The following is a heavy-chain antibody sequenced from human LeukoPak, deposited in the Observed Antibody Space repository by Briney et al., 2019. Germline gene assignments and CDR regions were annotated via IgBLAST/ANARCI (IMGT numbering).Heavy chain of an antibody. D-gene: IGHD3-22*01. CDR3: ARGSGYYDSSGYYSRGNWFDP. J-gene: IGHJ5*02. V-gene: IGHV1-8*01. CDR2: MNPNSGNT. Sequence: ASVKVSCKASGYTFTSYDINWVRQATGQGREWMGWMNPNSGNTGYAQKFQGRVTMTRNTSISTAYMELSSLRSEDTAVYYCARGSGYYDSSGYYSRGNWFDPWGQGTLVTVSS. CDR1: GYTFTSYD.